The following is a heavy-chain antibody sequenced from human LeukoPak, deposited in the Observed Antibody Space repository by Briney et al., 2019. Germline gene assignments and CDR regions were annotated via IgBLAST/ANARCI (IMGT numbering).Heavy chain of an antibody. J-gene: IGHJ4*02. V-gene: IGHV3-53*01. CDR3: ASANSSSWPHEYDY. CDR1: GFTVSSNY. D-gene: IGHD6-13*01. CDR2: IYSGGST. Sequence: PGGSLRLSCAASGFTVSSNYMSWVRQAPGKGLEWVSVIYSGGSTYYADSVKGRFTISRDNSKNTLYLQMNSLRAEDTAVYYCASANSSSWPHEYDYWGQGTLVTASS.